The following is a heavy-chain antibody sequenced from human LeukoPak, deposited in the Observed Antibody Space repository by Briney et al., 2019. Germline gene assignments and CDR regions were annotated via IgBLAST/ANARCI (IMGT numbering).Heavy chain of an antibody. Sequence: GGSLRLSCAGSGFTVSSNYMSSVRQAPGKGLEWVSVIYTGGNTYYADSVKGRFTISRDNSKNTLYLQMNSLKAEDTAVYYCARGLIYSPNWFDPWGQGTLVTVSS. CDR3: ARGLIYSPNWFDP. V-gene: IGHV3-66*01. CDR1: GFTVSSNY. CDR2: IYTGGNT. J-gene: IGHJ5*02. D-gene: IGHD4-11*01.